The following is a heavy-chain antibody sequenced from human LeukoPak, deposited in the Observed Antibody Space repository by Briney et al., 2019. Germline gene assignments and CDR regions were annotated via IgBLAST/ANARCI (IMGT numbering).Heavy chain of an antibody. CDR1: GSTFSSYG. V-gene: IGHV3-30*02. CDR2: IRYDGSNK. J-gene: IGHJ4*02. D-gene: IGHD2-2*01. CDR3: AKGAGYCSSTSCYGRYYFDY. Sequence: GGSLRLSCAASGSTFSSYGMHWVRQAPGKGLEWVAFIRYDGSNKYYADSVKGRFTISRDNSENTLYLQMNSLRAEDTAVYYCAKGAGYCSSTSCYGRYYFDYWGQGTLVTVSS.